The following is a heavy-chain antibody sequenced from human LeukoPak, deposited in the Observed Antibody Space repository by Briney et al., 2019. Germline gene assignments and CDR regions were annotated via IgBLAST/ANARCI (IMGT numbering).Heavy chain of an antibody. D-gene: IGHD6-13*01. CDR3: ARESIAAAGTPFDY. J-gene: IGHJ4*02. CDR1: GYTLTSYD. CDR2: MNPNSGNT. V-gene: IGHV1-8*01. Sequence: ASVKVSCKASGYTLTSYDINWVRQATGQGLEWMGWMNPNSGNTGYAQKFQGRVTMTRNTSISTAYMELSSLRSEDTAVYYCARESIAAAGTPFDYWGQGTLVTVSS.